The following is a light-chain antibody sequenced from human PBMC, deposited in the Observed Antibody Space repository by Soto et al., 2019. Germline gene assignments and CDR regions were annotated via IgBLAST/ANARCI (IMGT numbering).Light chain of an antibody. CDR2: KVS. CDR1: QSLEYSDGKTY. J-gene: IGKJ1*01. Sequence: DAVLTQSPLSLPVTPGQPASISCRSSQSLEYSDGKTYLNWYQQRQGQSPRRLIYKVSNRNFGVPDRFCGSGSGTAFTLEISRVEAKDVGVYYCMQGSYWPWTFGHGTQVEIK. V-gene: IGKV2-30*01. CDR3: MQGSYWPWT.